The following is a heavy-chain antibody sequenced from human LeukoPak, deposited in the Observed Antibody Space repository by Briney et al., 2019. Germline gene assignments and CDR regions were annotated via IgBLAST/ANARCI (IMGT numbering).Heavy chain of an antibody. CDR3: GKSLGGITYGPGYY. Sequence: GGXXRLSCAASGLTFSTYTMHWVRQAPGKGLEYVSLISGNGASTYYADSVKGRFTVSRDNSKNTLYLQMGSLRAEDMAVYYCGKSLGGITYGPGYYWGQGTLVTVSS. J-gene: IGHJ4*02. CDR2: ISGNGAST. V-gene: IGHV3-64*02. CDR1: GLTFSTYT. D-gene: IGHD2-15*01.